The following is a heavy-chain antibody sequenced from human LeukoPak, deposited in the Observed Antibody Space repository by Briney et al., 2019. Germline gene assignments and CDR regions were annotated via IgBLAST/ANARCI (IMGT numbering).Heavy chain of an antibody. CDR1: GFTFSSYA. D-gene: IGHD3-22*01. CDR2: ISGSGGST. CDR3: ARSGGTYYYDSSGYYPFDY. J-gene: IGHJ4*02. Sequence: PGGSLRLSCAASGFTFSSYAMSWVRQAPGKGLEWVSAISGSGGSTYYADSVKGRFTISRDNAKNSLYLQMNSLRAEDTAVYYCARSGGTYYYDSSGYYPFDYWGQGTLVTVSS. V-gene: IGHV3-23*01.